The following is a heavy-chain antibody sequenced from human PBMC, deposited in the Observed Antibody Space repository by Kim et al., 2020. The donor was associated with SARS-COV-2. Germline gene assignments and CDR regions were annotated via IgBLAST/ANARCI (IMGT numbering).Heavy chain of an antibody. CDR1: GGSFSGYY. D-gene: IGHD6-19*01. V-gene: IGHV4-34*01. J-gene: IGHJ4*02. CDR2: INHSGST. Sequence: SETLSLTCAVYGGSFSGYYWSWIRQPPGKGLEWIGEINHSGSTNYNPSLKSRVTISVDTSKNQFSLKLSSVTAADTAVYYCARKQWLVPFDYWGQGTLVTVSS. CDR3: ARKQWLVPFDY.